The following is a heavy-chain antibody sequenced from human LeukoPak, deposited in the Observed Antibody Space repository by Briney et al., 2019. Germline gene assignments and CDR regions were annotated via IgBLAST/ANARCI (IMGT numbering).Heavy chain of an antibody. Sequence: SETLSLTCTVSGGSISSYYWSWIRQPPGKGLEWIGYIYHSGSTYYNPSLKSRVTISVDRSKNQFSLKLSSVTAADTAVYYCARINPGIAVAGTHYIDYWGQGTLVTVSS. J-gene: IGHJ4*02. CDR1: GGSISSYY. CDR3: ARINPGIAVAGTHYIDY. D-gene: IGHD6-19*01. CDR2: IYHSGST. V-gene: IGHV4-59*12.